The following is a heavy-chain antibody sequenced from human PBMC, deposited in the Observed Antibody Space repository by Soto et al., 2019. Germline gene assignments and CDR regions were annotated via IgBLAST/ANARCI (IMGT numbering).Heavy chain of an antibody. CDR1: GYTFTGYY. D-gene: IGHD1-26*01. V-gene: IGHV1-2*02. J-gene: IGHJ6*02. CDR3: AKGGAIVAAGTRVYLYNAMDV. CDR2: INPNSGDT. Sequence: ASVKVSCNASGYTFTGYYVHWVRQAPGQGLEWMGWINPNSGDTYLAQRFQGRVTMNRDTSIGTAYVELRGLTSDDTAEYYCAKGGAIVAAGTRVYLYNAMDVWGQGPTVPVSS.